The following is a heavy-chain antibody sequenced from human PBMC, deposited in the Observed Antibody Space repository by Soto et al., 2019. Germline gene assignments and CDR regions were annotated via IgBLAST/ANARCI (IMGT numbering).Heavy chain of an antibody. CDR2: IYYSGST. Sequence: PSETLSLTCTVSGGSISSYYWSWIRQPPGKGLEWIGYIYYSGSTNYNPSLKSRVTISVDTSKNQFSLKLSSVTAADTAVYYCAGTLYGSGSYYTSLHVFDYWGQGTLVTVSS. D-gene: IGHD3-10*01. J-gene: IGHJ4*02. V-gene: IGHV4-59*01. CDR3: AGTLYGSGSYYTSLHVFDY. CDR1: GGSISSYY.